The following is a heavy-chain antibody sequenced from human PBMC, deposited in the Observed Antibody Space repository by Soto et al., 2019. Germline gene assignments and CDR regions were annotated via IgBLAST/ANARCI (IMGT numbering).Heavy chain of an antibody. D-gene: IGHD3-10*01. V-gene: IGHV3-30-3*01. CDR1: GFTFSSYA. CDR2: ISYDGSNK. CDR3: ARERYYGSGKPYGMGV. J-gene: IGHJ6*02. Sequence: GGSLRLSCAASGFTFSSYAMHWVRQAPGKGLEWVAVISYDGSNKYYADSVKGRFTISRDNSKNTLYLQMNSLRAEDTAVYYCARERYYGSGKPYGMGVWGQGTTVTVSS.